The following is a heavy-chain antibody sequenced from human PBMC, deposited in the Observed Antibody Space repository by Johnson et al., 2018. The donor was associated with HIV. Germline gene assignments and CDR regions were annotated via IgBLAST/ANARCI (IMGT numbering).Heavy chain of an antibody. Sequence: VQLVESGGGLVQPGGSLRLSCAASGFTVSSNYMSWVRQAPGKGLAWVSVIYSGGSTYYADSVKGRFTISRDNSKNTLYLQMNSLRAEETAVYYCAREGMGAPHDAFDIWGQGTMVTVSS. CDR3: AREGMGAPHDAFDI. CDR1: GFTVSSNY. J-gene: IGHJ3*02. CDR2: IYSGGST. V-gene: IGHV3-66*02. D-gene: IGHD3-16*01.